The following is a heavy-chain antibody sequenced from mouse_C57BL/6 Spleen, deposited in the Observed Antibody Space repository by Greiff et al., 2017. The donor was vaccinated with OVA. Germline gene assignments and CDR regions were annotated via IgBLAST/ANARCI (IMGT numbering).Heavy chain of an antibody. CDR2: IHPNSGST. CDR1: GYTFTSYW. V-gene: IGHV1-64*01. CDR3: ARKGDYYAMDY. Sequence: QVQLQQPGAELVKPGASVKLSCKASGYTFTSYWMHWVKQRPGQGLEWIGMIHPNSGSTNYNEKFKSKATLTVDKSSSTAYMQLSSLTSEDSAVYYCARKGDYYAMDYWGQGTSVTVSS. J-gene: IGHJ4*01.